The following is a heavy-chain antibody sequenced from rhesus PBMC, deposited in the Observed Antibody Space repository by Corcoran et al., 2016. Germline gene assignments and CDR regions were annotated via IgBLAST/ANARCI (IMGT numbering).Heavy chain of an antibody. CDR1: GGSISDSYR. CDR3: ASGPTGIFDY. V-gene: IGHV4S10*01. J-gene: IGHJ4*01. Sequence: QVQLQESGPGVVKPSETLSLTCAVSGGSISDSYRWSWIRQPPGEGLEWIAYIYGSSTSTTSNPSLKSRVTISQDTSKNQFSLKLSSVTAADTAVYYCASGPTGIFDYWGQGVLVTVSS. CDR2: IYGSSTST. D-gene: IGHD1-32*01.